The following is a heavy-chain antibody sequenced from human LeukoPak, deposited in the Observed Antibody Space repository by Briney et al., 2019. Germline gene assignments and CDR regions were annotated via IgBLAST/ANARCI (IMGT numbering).Heavy chain of an antibody. V-gene: IGHV3-30*02. J-gene: IGHJ4*02. Sequence: QSGGSLRLSCAASGFRFSGSNMHWVRRAPGKGLEWVAFIVFHGNDKHYADSVKGRFTISRDNSKNILFLQMNSLKPEDTAVYYCAKDSNWSCDNWGQGSLVTVSP. CDR1: GFRFSGSN. CDR2: IVFHGNDK. D-gene: IGHD1-1*01. CDR3: AKDSNWSCDN.